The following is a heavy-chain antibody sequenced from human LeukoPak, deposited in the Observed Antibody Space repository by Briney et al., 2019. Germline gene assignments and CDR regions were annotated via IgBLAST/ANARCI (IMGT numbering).Heavy chain of an antibody. V-gene: IGHV4-39*07. CDR1: GASVSVSSSFY. Sequence: SETLSLTCTVSGASVSVSSSFYWGWIRQRPGKGLEWIANIYYTGNTFYNPSLKSRVTISVDTSKNQFSLNLKSVTAADTAVYYCARDGYHGRGSIYWGQGTLVTVSS. D-gene: IGHD1-26*01. CDR2: IYYTGNT. CDR3: ARDGYHGRGSIY. J-gene: IGHJ1*01.